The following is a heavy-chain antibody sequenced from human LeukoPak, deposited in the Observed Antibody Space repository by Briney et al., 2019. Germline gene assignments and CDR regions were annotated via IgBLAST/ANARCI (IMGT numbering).Heavy chain of an antibody. D-gene: IGHD6-13*01. CDR3: ARGDSSSWAIFDY. CDR2: IIPIFGTA. J-gene: IGHJ4*02. V-gene: IGHV1-69*05. CDR1: GGTFSSYA. Sequence: SVKVSCKASGGTFSSYAISWVRQAPGQGLEWMGGIIPIFGTANYAQKFQGRVTITTDESTSTAYMELSSLRSKDRAVYYCARGDSSSWAIFDYWGQGTLVTVSS.